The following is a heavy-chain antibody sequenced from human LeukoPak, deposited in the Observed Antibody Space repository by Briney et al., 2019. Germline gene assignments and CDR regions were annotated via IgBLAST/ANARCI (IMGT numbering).Heavy chain of an antibody. D-gene: IGHD2-2*01. V-gene: IGHV4-30-4*08. CDR1: GGSISSGDYY. CDR3: ARGLGPAAIMGNPHFDY. CDR2: IYYSGST. Sequence: PSETLSLTCTVSGGSISSGDYYWSWIRQPPGKGLEWIGYIYYSGSTYYNPSLKSRVTISVDTSKNQFSLKLSSVTAADTAVYYCARGLGPAAIMGNPHFDYWGQGTLVTVSS. J-gene: IGHJ4*02.